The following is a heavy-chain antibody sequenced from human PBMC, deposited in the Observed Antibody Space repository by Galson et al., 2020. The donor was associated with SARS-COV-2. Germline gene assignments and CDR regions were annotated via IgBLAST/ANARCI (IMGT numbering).Heavy chain of an antibody. CDR1: GFTFSNYN. CDR2: ISNIIGTI. D-gene: IGHD1-26*01. J-gene: IGHJ4*02. V-gene: IGHV3-21*01. CDR3: ARGGTHGYIPLD. Sequence: GESLKISCAASGFTFSNYNMNWVRQAPGKGLEWVSSISNIIGTIYYTDSVKGRFTISRDNSKNSLFLQMNSLRAEDTAVYYCARGGTHGYIPLDWGQGTLVTVSS.